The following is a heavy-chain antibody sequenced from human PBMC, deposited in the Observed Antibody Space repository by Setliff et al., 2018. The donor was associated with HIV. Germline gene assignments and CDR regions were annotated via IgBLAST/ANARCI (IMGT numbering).Heavy chain of an antibody. Sequence: KPSETLSLTCTVSGDSINTDGLYWTWIRQHPATGLEWIGYIHYNGITYYNPSLESRVSISVDLSKNQFSLKLNSVTVADTAVYYCARTKGGSKHGSGYYKDHAFDLWGQGTTVTVSS. CDR2: IHYNGIT. D-gene: IGHD3-3*01. V-gene: IGHV4-31*03. CDR1: GDSINTDGLY. CDR3: ARTKGGSKHGSGYYKDHAFDL. J-gene: IGHJ3*01.